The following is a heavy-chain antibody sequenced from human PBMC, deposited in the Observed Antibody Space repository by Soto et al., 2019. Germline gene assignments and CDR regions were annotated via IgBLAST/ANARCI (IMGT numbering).Heavy chain of an antibody. CDR2: IYYSGST. D-gene: IGHD3-10*01. CDR3: ARDIGIRYYYYGMDV. CDR1: GGSISSYY. V-gene: IGHV4-59*01. Sequence: QVQLQESGPGLVKPSETLSLTCTVSGGSISSYYWSWIRQPPGKGLEWIGYIYYSGSTNYNPSLKRRVTISVDTSKNQFSLQLSSVTAADTAVYYCARDIGIRYYYYGMDVWGQGTTVTVSS. J-gene: IGHJ6*02.